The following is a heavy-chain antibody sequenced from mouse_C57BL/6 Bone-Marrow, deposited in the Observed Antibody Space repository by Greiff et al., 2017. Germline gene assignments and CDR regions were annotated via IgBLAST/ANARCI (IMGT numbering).Heavy chain of an antibody. V-gene: IGHV1-82*01. D-gene: IGHD1-1*01. CDR2: IYPGDGDT. CDR1: GYAFSSSW. J-gene: IGHJ3*01. Sequence: QVQLQQSGPELVKPGASVKISCKASGYAFSSSWMNWVKQRPGKGLEWIGRIYPGDGDTNYNGKFKGKATLTADKSSSTAYMQLSSLTSEDSAVYFRARDYYGSSLFAYWGQGTLVTVSA. CDR3: ARDYYGSSLFAY.